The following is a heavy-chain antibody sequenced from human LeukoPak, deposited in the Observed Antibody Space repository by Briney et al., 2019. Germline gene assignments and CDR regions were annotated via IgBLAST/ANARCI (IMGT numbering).Heavy chain of an antibody. CDR3: VRDILWLGAELSLDY. CDR1: GYTFTNYG. CDR2: ISTHNGNT. V-gene: IGHV1-18*01. J-gene: IGHJ4*02. D-gene: IGHD3-10*01. Sequence: GASVKVSCKASGYTFTNYGISWVRQAPGQGLEWMGWISTHNGNTNYAQKFQGRVSVTTDTSTSTSYMELRSLRPDDTAVFYCVRDILWLGAELSLDYWGQGTLVTVSS.